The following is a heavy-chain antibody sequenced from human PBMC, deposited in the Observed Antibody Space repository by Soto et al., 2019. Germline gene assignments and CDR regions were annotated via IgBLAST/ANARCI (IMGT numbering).Heavy chain of an antibody. CDR2: INAGNGNT. V-gene: IGHV1-3*01. D-gene: IGHD3-22*01. Sequence: GASVKVSSKASGYTFTSYAMHWVRQAPGQRLEWMGWINAGNGNTKYSQKFQGRVTITRDTSASTAYMELSSLRSEDTAVYYCARDKNYYDSSGGDAFDIWGQGTMVTVSS. J-gene: IGHJ3*02. CDR1: GYTFTSYA. CDR3: ARDKNYYDSSGGDAFDI.